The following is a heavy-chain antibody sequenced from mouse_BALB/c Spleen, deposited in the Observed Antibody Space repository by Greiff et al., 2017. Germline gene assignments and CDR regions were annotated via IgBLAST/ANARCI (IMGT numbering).Heavy chain of an antibody. V-gene: IGHV14-4*02. J-gene: IGHJ2*01. Sequence: EVQLQQSGAGLVRPGASVKFSCTASGFTFKGYYMHWVRQRPEQGLEWLGWIDPESGDTEYAPKFPGKDTMTADTPSNTTYLQLSSLTSEDTAGYYCNAGYDDDYWGQGTTLTVSS. CDR3: NAGYDDDY. D-gene: IGHD2-14*01. CDR1: GFTFKGYY. CDR2: IDPESGDT.